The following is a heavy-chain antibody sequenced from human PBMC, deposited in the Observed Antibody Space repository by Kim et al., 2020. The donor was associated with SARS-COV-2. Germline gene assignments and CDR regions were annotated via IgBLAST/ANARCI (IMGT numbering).Heavy chain of an antibody. CDR3: ARGGFSLGYRSGGSCYSSPAFDY. Sequence: SETLSLTCTVSGGSISSGGYYWSWIRQHPGKGLEWIGYIYYSGSTYYNPSLKSRVTISVDTSKNQFSLKLSSVTAADTAVYYCARGGFSLGYRSGGSCYSSPAFDYWGQGTLVTVSS. J-gene: IGHJ4*02. D-gene: IGHD2-15*01. CDR1: GGSISSGGYY. V-gene: IGHV4-31*03. CDR2: IYYSGST.